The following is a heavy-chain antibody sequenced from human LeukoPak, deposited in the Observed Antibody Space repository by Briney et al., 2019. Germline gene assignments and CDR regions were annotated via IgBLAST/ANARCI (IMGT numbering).Heavy chain of an antibody. CDR2: IYYSGST. D-gene: IGHD6-13*01. CDR3: ARDPGIAPGAWFDP. V-gene: IGHV4-59*01. CDR1: GGSLSSYY. J-gene: IGHJ5*02. Sequence: PSETFSLTCTVSGGSLSSYYWILSLQPPATGLESGGYIYYSGSTNYNHSLKSRVTISVDTSKNQFSLKLSSVTAADTAVYYCARDPGIAPGAWFDPWGQGTLVTVSS.